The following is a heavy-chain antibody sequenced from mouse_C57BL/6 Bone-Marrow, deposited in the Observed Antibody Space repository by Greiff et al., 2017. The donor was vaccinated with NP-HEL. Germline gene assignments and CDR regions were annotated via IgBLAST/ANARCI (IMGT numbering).Heavy chain of an antibody. D-gene: IGHD3-1*01. CDR1: GYTFTSYW. J-gene: IGHJ3*01. CDR3: ARGRALAWFAY. Sequence: VQLQQPGAELVKPGASVKLSCKASGYTFTSYWMPWVKQRPGQGLEWIGMIHPNSGSTNYNEKFKSKATLTVDKSSSTAYMQLSSLTSEGSAVYYCARGRALAWFAYWGQGTLVTVSA. V-gene: IGHV1-64*01. CDR2: IHPNSGST.